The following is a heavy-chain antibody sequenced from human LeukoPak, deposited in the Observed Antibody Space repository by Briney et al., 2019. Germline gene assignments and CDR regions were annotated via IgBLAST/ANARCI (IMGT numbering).Heavy chain of an antibody. CDR3: TRTIGYRPVAGLKEKWFDP. V-gene: IGHV1-46*01. D-gene: IGHD6-19*01. CDR2: INPLRGIT. CDR1: GYTFTDYY. Sequence: ASVKVSCKASGYTFTDYYVHWVRQAPGLGLEWMGIINPLRGITIYAQKFQGRVTMTSDTSTNTVYMELSSLISEDTAVYYCTRTIGYRPVAGLKEKWFDPWGQGTLVTVSS. J-gene: IGHJ5*02.